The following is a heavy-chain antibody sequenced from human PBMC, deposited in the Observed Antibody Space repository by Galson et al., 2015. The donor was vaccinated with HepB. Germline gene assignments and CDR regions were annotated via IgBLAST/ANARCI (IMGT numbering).Heavy chain of an antibody. CDR1: GFTFSSYV. J-gene: IGHJ4*02. CDR3: AKARGGRSGPDY. CDR2: ISGSGAVT. V-gene: IGHV3-23*01. D-gene: IGHD3-3*01. Sequence: SLRLSCAASGFTFSSYVMRWVRQAPGKGLEWVSAISGSGAVTYYADSVRGGFTISRDTAKNTLYLHMNSLRAEDTALYYCAKARGGRSGPDYWGQGTLVTVSS.